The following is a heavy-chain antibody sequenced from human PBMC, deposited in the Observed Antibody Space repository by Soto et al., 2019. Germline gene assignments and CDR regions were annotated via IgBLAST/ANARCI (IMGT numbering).Heavy chain of an antibody. D-gene: IGHD1-1*01. V-gene: IGHV2-5*02. CDR3: ARRAGLHGNWNGGYFDF. CDR2: IYWDDDK. Sequence: GPTLVNPTQTLTLTCTFSGFSLSTSGVGVGWMRQPPGKALERLALIYWDDDKRYSPSLKSRLTITKDTSKNQVVLTMTNVDPVDTATYYCARRAGLHGNWNGGYFDFWGQGALVTVSS. J-gene: IGHJ4*02. CDR1: GFSLSTSGVG.